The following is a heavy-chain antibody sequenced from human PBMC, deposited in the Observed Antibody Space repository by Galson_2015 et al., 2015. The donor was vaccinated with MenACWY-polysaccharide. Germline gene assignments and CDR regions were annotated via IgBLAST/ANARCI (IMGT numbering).Heavy chain of an antibody. D-gene: IGHD4-17*01. J-gene: IGHJ4*02. Sequence: SVKVSCKASGYIFTRYTIHWRRQAPGQSLEWMGWLNVGNGIAKYLQKFEGRVTITRDTSASTAYMEVRSLRSEDTGVYFCAQLGTGTTKVFDNWGQGTLVSVSS. CDR2: LNVGNGIA. CDR1: GYIFTRYT. CDR3: AQLGTGTTKVFDN. V-gene: IGHV1-3*01.